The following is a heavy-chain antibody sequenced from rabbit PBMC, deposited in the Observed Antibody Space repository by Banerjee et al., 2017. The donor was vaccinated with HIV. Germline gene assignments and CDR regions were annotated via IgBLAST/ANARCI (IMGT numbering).Heavy chain of an antibody. D-gene: IGHD8-1*01. Sequence: QEQLEESGGDLVKPEGSLTLTCTASGFTLSSYWMCWVRQAPGKGLEWIACIDAGSSGYTWYANWAKGRFTISKTSSTTVTLQMTTMTGADTDTYFCARWVSGSNYWDLWGPGTLVTVS. V-gene: IGHV1S45*01. CDR3: ARWVSGSNYWDL. CDR2: IDAGSSGYT. CDR1: GFTLSSYW. J-gene: IGHJ6*01.